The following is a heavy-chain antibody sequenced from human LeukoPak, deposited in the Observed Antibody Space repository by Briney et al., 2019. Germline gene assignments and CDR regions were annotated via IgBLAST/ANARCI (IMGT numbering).Heavy chain of an antibody. CDR2: ISSDGSRV. J-gene: IGHJ5*02. V-gene: IGHV3-74*01. Sequence: GGSLRLSCAASGFTFSDYWMHWVRQAPGKGLVWVSRISSDGSRVTYADSVKGRFTISRDNAKNSLSLQMNSLRAEDTAVYYCARPLMYYYGSETYFWFDPWGQGTLVTVSS. CDR3: ARPLMYYYGSETYFWFDP. CDR1: GFTFSDYW. D-gene: IGHD3-10*01.